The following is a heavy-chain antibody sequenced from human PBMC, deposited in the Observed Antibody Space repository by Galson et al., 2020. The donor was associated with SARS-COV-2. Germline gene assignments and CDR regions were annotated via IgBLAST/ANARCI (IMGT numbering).Heavy chain of an antibody. CDR2: ISYDGSNK. CDR1: GFTFSSYA. V-gene: IGHV3-30*04. Sequence: QLGESLKISCAASGFTFSSYAMHWVRQAPGKGLEWVAVISYDGSNKYYADSVKGRFTISRDNSKNTLYLQMNSLRAEDTAVYYCARDLGGNLGYWGQGTLVTVSS. D-gene: IGHD2-15*01. J-gene: IGHJ4*02. CDR3: ARDLGGNLGY.